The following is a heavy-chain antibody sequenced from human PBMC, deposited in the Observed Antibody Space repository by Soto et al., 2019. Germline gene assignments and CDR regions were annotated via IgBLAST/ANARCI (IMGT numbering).Heavy chain of an antibody. V-gene: IGHV4-59*08. CDR1: GGSISSYY. J-gene: IGHJ4*02. D-gene: IGHD3-3*01. CDR3: ARNPGRRWSGYFGYFDY. Sequence: PSETLSLTCTVSGGSISSYYWGWIRQPPGKGLEWIGYIYYSGSTNYNPSLKSRVTISVDTSKNQFSLKLSSVTAADTAVYYCARNPGRRWSGYFGYFDYWGQGTLVTVSS. CDR2: IYYSGST.